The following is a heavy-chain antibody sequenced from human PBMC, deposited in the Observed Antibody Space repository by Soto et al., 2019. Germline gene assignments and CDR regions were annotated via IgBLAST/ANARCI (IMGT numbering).Heavy chain of an antibody. J-gene: IGHJ4*02. CDR3: AKDLSYGESWLDY. D-gene: IGHD4-17*01. CDR1: GFTFSSYA. CDR2: ISGSGGST. Sequence: GSLRLSCAASGFTFSSYAMSWVRQAPGKGLEWVSAISGSGGSTYYADSAKGRFTISRDNSKNTLYLQMNSLRAEDTAVYYCAKDLSYGESWLDYWGQGTLVTVSS. V-gene: IGHV3-23*01.